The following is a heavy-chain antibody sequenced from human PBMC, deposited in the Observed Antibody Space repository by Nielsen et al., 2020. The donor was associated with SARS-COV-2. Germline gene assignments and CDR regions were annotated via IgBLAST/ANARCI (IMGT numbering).Heavy chain of an antibody. D-gene: IGHD6-19*01. J-gene: IGHJ3*02. Sequence: SGLTLVKPTQTLTLTCTFSGFSLSTSGMCVSWIRQPPGKALEWLARIDWDDDKYYSTSLKTRLTISKDTSKNQVVLTMTNMDPVDTATYYCARTYSSGWSDAFDIWGQGTMVTVSS. CDR2: IDWDDDK. V-gene: IGHV2-70*11. CDR3: ARTYSSGWSDAFDI. CDR1: GFSLSTSGMC.